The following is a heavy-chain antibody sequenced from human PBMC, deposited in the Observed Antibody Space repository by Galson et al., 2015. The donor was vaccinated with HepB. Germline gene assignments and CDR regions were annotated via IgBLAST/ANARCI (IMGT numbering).Heavy chain of an antibody. CDR2: IIPIFGTA. D-gene: IGHD3-10*01. CDR1: GGTFSSYA. Sequence: SVKVSCKASGGTFSSYAISWVRQAPGQGLEWMGGIIPIFGTANYAQKFQGRVTITADESTSTAYMELSSLRSEDTAVYYCARDGGRGGELALYYYMDVWGKGTTVTVSS. CDR3: ARDGGRGGELALYYYMDV. V-gene: IGHV1-69*13. J-gene: IGHJ6*03.